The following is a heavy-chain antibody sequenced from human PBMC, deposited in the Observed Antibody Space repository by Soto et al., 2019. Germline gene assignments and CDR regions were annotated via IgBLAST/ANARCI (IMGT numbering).Heavy chain of an antibody. CDR1: GGSITGGSISTTTYY. CDR2: FFIGGNT. J-gene: IGHJ5*02. Sequence: PSETLSLTCTVSGGSITGGSISTTTYYWGWMRQPPGKGLEWIASFFIGGNTYHNPSLKSRVTISVDPPKNQFSLKLSSVTAADTAVYYCAREDKSAPDHWGQGTLVTVSS. V-gene: IGHV4-39*01. D-gene: IGHD2-15*01. CDR3: AREDKSAPDH.